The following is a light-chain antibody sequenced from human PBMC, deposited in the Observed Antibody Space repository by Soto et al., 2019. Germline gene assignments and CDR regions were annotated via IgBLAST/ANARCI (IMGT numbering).Light chain of an antibody. V-gene: IGKV1-5*01. Sequence: DIQMTQYPSNLPASVLDRVNITCLASHSISSWLAWYQQKPGKAPKLLIYDASGLESGVPSRFSGSGSGTDFTLTISSLQPEDFATYYCQNFRSFPINCGKGQRRAIK. J-gene: IGKJ5*01. CDR2: DAS. CDR3: QNFRSFPIN. CDR1: HSISSW.